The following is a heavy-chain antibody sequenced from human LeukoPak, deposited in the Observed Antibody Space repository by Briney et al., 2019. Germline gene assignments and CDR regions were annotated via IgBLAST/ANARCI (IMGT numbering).Heavy chain of an antibody. V-gene: IGHV3-33*01. CDR3: ARSHYDSSGYPDY. CDR2: IWYDGSNK. Sequence: GGSLRLSCAASGFTFSSYSMHWVRQAPGKGLEWVAVIWYDGSNKYHADSVKGRFTISRDNSKNTLYLQMNSLRAEDTAVYYCARSHYDSSGYPDYWGQGTLVTVSS. CDR1: GFTFSSYS. J-gene: IGHJ4*02. D-gene: IGHD3-22*01.